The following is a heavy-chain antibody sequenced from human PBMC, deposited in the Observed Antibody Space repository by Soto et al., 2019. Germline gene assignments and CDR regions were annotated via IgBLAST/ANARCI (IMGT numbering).Heavy chain of an antibody. J-gene: IGHJ5*02. Sequence: XATLSLTCAVYGGSFSGYYWSWIRQPPGKGLEWIGEINHSGSTNYNPSLKSRVTISVDTSKNQFSLKLSSVTAADTAVYYCARVRWGRYCSSNSCRYNWFDPWGQGTLVTVSS. CDR1: GGSFSGYY. CDR2: INHSGST. CDR3: ARVRWGRYCSSNSCRYNWFDP. V-gene: IGHV4-34*01. D-gene: IGHD2-2*01.